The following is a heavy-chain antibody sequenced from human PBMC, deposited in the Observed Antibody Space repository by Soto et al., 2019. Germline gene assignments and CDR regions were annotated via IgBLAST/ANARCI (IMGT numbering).Heavy chain of an antibody. V-gene: IGHV1-18*01. Sequence: QVQLVQSRGEVKKPGASVKVSCKTSGYSFTTYGIGWVRQAPGQGLEWMGWISGYNGNTNYAQNLQGRVTMTTDTSTSTAYMELRSLRSDDTAVYYCAREGPAPYYYGMDVWGQGSTVTVSS. CDR3: AREGPAPYYYGMDV. CDR2: ISGYNGNT. J-gene: IGHJ6*02. CDR1: GYSFTTYG.